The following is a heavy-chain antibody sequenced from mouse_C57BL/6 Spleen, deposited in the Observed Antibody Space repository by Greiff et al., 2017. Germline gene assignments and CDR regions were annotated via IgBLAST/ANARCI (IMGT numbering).Heavy chain of an antibody. Sequence: EVKLMESGGGLVQPKGSLKLSCAASGFSFNTYAMNWVRQAPGKGLEWVARIRSKSNNYATYYADSVKDRFTISRDDSESMLYLQMNNLKTEDTAMYYCVRSYYGSSYFDYWGQGTTLTVSS. J-gene: IGHJ2*01. CDR3: VRSYYGSSYFDY. V-gene: IGHV10-1*01. CDR1: GFSFNTYA. D-gene: IGHD1-1*01. CDR2: IRSKSNNYAT.